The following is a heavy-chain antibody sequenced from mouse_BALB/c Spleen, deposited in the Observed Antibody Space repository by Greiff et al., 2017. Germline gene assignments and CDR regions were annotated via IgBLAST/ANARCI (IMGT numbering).Heavy chain of an antibody. V-gene: IGHV5-6*01. J-gene: IGHJ1*01. Sequence: EVQVVESGGDLVKPGGSLKLSCAASGFIFSSYGMSWVRQTPDKRLEWVATISSGGSYTYYPDSVKGRFTISRDNAKNTLYLQMSSLKSEDTAMYYCARHSSYRYFDVWGAGTTVTVSS. CDR2: ISSGGSYT. CDR3: ARHSSYRYFDV. D-gene: IGHD1-1*01. CDR1: GFIFSSYG.